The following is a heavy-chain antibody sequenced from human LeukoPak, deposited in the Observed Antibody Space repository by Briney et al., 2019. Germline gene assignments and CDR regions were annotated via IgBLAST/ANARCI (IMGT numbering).Heavy chain of an antibody. CDR1: GGSISSSSYY. Sequence: SETLSLTCTVSGGSISSSSYYWGWIRQPPGKGLEWIGSIYYSGSTYYNPSLKSRVTISVDTSKNQFSLKLSSVTAADTAVYYCARGVPPTHDYWGQGTLVTVSS. J-gene: IGHJ4*02. CDR2: IYYSGST. V-gene: IGHV4-39*07. CDR3: ARGVPPTHDY. D-gene: IGHD4/OR15-4a*01.